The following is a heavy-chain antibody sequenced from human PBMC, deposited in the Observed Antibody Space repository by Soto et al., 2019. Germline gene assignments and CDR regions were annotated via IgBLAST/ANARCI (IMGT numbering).Heavy chain of an antibody. Sequence: QVQLVQSGAEVQKPGSSVKVSCKTSGGTFSNYAISWVRQAPGQGLEWMGGTIPIFGTANYAQKFQGRVTITADKSTSTAYLELSSLRSEDTAVYYCARGEVRGGGDVWGQGTTVTVSS. J-gene: IGHJ6*02. CDR2: TIPIFGTA. D-gene: IGHD3-10*01. CDR3: ARGEVRGGGDV. CDR1: GGTFSNYA. V-gene: IGHV1-69*06.